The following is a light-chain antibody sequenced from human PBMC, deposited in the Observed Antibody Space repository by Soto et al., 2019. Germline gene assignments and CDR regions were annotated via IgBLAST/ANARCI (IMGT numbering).Light chain of an antibody. CDR1: QNINKW. V-gene: IGKV1-5*03. CDR3: QQYKSYST. J-gene: IGKJ1*01. CDR2: EAS. Sequence: DIQMTQSPSTLSASVGDRVTITCRASQNINKWLAWYQQKPGKAPKLLIYEASTLEGGVPSRFSGSGSGTELTLNISSLQPDDFATYWCQQYKSYSTFGQGTKMDIK.